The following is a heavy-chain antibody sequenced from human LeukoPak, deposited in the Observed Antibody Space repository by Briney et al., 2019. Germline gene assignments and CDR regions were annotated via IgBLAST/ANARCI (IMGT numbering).Heavy chain of an antibody. J-gene: IGHJ4*02. CDR2: ISTSSRYI. V-gene: IGHV3-21*01. CDR1: GFTFSSYS. CDR3: ARDYYGSGTYYPPFDY. Sequence: GGSLRLSCAVSGFTFSSYSINWVRQAPGKGLEWVASISTSSRYIYYADSVKGRFTISRDNAKNLLYLQMKSLRVEDTAVYYCARDYYGSGTYYPPFDYWGQGTLVTVSS. D-gene: IGHD3-10*01.